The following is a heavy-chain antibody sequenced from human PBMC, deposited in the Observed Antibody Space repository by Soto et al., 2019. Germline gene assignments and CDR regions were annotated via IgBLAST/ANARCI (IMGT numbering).Heavy chain of an antibody. D-gene: IGHD5-18*01. CDR3: TTDLERYSYGFDAFDI. CDR2: IKSKTAGGTT. J-gene: IGHJ3*02. CDR1: GFTFSNAW. V-gene: IGHV3-15*01. Sequence: GGSLRLSCAASGFTFSNAWMSWVRQAPGKGLEWVGRIKSKTAGGTTDYAAPVKGRFTISRDDSKNTLYLQMNSLKTEDTAVYYCTTDLERYSYGFDAFDIWGQGTMVTVSS.